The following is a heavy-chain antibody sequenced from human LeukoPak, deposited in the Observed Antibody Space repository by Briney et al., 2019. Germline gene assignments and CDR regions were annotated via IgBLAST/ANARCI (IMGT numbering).Heavy chain of an antibody. Sequence: SETLSLTCAVYGGSFSGYYWSWIRQPPGKGLEWIGEINHSGSTNYNPSLKSRVTISVDTSKNQFSLKLSSVTAADTAVYYRAKLRPFSSYGFQGHYYHMDVWGKGTTVTIS. D-gene: IGHD5-18*01. J-gene: IGHJ6*03. CDR3: AKLRPFSSYGFQGHYYHMDV. CDR1: GGSFSGYY. V-gene: IGHV4-34*01. CDR2: INHSGST.